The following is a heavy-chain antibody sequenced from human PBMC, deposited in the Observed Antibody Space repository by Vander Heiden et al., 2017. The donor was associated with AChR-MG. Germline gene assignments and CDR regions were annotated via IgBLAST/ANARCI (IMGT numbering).Heavy chain of an antibody. D-gene: IGHD3-10*01. CDR1: GGSFSGYY. J-gene: IGHJ5*02. Sequence: QVQLQQWGAGLLKPSEPRSPTCAAYGGSFSGYYWGWNRQPPGKELEWIGEINHSGSTNYNPSLKSRVTISVDTSKSQFSLKLSSVTAADAAVYYCARGNCYGSGSYRPHLNWFDPWVHGTLVTASS. V-gene: IGHV4-34*01. CDR3: ARGNCYGSGSYRPHLNWFDP. CDR2: INHSGST.